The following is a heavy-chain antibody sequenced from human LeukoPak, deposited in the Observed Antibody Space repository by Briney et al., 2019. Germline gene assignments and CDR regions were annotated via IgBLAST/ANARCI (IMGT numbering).Heavy chain of an antibody. Sequence: GGSLRFSCAASGFTVSNNYISWVRQAPGKGLEWVSVIYSGGSTKYADSVKARFTISRDNSKNTVYLQMNSLRADDTAVYYCARATLDNWGQGTLVTVSS. V-gene: IGHV3-53*01. CDR1: GFTVSNNY. J-gene: IGHJ4*02. CDR2: IYSGGST. CDR3: ARATLDN.